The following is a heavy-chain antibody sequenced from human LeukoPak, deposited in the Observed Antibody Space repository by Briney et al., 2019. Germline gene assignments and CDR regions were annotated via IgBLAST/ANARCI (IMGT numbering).Heavy chain of an antibody. CDR2: INHSGST. D-gene: IGHD6-13*01. CDR1: GGSFSGYY. Sequence: SETLSLTCAVYGGSFSGYYWSWIRQPPGKGLEWIGEINHSGSTNYNPSLKSRVTISVDTSKNQFSLTLSSVTAADTAVYYCASLGTAAAGPYYYYYYGMDVWGQGTTVTVSS. CDR3: ASLGTAAAGPYYYYYYGMDV. V-gene: IGHV4-34*01. J-gene: IGHJ6*02.